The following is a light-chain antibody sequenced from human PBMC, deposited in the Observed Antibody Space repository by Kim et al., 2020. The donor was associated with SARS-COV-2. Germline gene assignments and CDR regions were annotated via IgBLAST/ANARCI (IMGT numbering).Light chain of an antibody. Sequence: GQSVTISCTGSSRDIGSYNRVSWDQQPPGTAPKLMIYEVSNRPSGVPDRFSGSKSGNTASLTISGLQAEDEADYYCSSYTSRSTVVFGGGTQLTVL. CDR3: SSYTSRSTVV. J-gene: IGLJ3*02. CDR2: EVS. CDR1: SRDIGSYNR. V-gene: IGLV2-18*02.